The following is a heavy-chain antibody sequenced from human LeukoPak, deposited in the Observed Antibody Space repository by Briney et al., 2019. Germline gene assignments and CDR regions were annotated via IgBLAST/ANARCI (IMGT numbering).Heavy chain of an antibody. D-gene: IGHD3-10*01. CDR3: ARDQGLWFGELLPHGEYFQH. Sequence: SVKVSCKASGGTFIGYAFSWVRQAPGQGLEWMGGIIPMFGRTNYAQTFQGRVTITADESTSTAYMELTSLRSDDTAVYYCARDQGLWFGELLPHGEYFQHWGQGTLVTVSS. J-gene: IGHJ1*01. CDR2: IIPMFGRT. V-gene: IGHV1-69*13. CDR1: GGTFIGYA.